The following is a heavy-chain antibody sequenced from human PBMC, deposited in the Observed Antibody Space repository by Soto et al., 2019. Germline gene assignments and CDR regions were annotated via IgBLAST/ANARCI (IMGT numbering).Heavy chain of an antibody. D-gene: IGHD4-4*01. V-gene: IGHV3-23*01. CDR1: GFPFSTYP. J-gene: IGHJ6*02. Sequence: PGGSLRLSCAASGFPFSTYPMSWVRQAPGKVVEWVSGISGSGVSTYYRESVKGRFSTYRDNYKNTVFLQMNSLRDEDTAVYYCVKPPVITASYYYYDMDVWGQGTTVTVSS. CDR2: ISGSGVST. CDR3: VKPPVITASYYYYDMDV.